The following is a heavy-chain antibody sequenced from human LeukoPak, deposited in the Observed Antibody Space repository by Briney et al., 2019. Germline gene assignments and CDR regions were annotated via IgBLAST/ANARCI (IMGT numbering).Heavy chain of an antibody. D-gene: IGHD5-24*01. V-gene: IGHV4-61*02. CDR3: ARGFDGYNFFDY. Sequence: TLSLTCTVSGGSISSDDYYWTWIRQPAGKGLEWIGRIYPDGSTTYNPSLKSRVTIPLDTSKNQFSLTLSSVTAADTAVFYCARGFDGYNFFDYWGQGTLVTVSS. CDR2: IYPDGST. J-gene: IGHJ4*02. CDR1: GGSISSDDYY.